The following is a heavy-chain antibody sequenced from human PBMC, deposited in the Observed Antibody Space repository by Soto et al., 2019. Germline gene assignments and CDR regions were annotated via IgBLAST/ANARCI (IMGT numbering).Heavy chain of an antibody. D-gene: IGHD6-19*01. J-gene: IGHJ4*02. Sequence: ETLSLTCAVSGYSLTSGYYCGWIRQPPGKGLEWIGSIYHSGDTYYNPSLKSRVTISVDTSKNHFSLKLTSVTAADTAVYYCARARIVVAGTIVDYWGQGTLVTSPQ. CDR2: IYHSGDT. V-gene: IGHV4-38-2*01. CDR3: ARARIVVAGTIVDY. CDR1: GYSLTSGYY.